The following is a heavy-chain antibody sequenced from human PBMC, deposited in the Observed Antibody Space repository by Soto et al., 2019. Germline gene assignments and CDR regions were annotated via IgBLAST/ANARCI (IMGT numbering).Heavy chain of an antibody. Sequence: QVHLQESGPGLVKPSETLSLSCSVSGGSISKFYWSWIRKTAGKGLEWMGRVYATGTTDYNPSLRSRVAMSVDISGKTFSLRLPSVTAADTGMYYCVRDGSKTLRDWFDPWGQGKLVTVSS. CDR3: VRDGSKTLRDWFDP. V-gene: IGHV4-4*07. D-gene: IGHD4-17*01. CDR1: GGSISKFY. J-gene: IGHJ5*02. CDR2: VYATGTT.